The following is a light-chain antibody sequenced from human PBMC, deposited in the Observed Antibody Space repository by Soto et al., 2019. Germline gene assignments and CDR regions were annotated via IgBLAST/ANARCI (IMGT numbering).Light chain of an antibody. CDR3: QQYGSSLGVT. Sequence: EIVLTQSPGTLSLSPGERATLSCRVSQSVSSSYLAWYQQKPGQAPRLLIYGASSRATGIPDRFSGSGSGTDFTLTISSLEPEDFAVYYCQQYGSSLGVTFGGGTKVEIK. CDR1: QSVSSSY. CDR2: GAS. V-gene: IGKV3-20*01. J-gene: IGKJ4*01.